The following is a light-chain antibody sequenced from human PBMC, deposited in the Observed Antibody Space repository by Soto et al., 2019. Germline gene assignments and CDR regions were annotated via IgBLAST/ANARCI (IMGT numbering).Light chain of an antibody. CDR3: QHYGASQYT. J-gene: IGKJ2*01. Sequence: IVLTRSPGTLSLSPGETATLSCRASQSVTSSNLAWYQQRPGQAPRLLIYGASYRATGIAEKFSGSGSGADFRLTISRLEPEDFAVYYCQHYGASQYTFGQGTKLEIK. V-gene: IGKV3-20*01. CDR1: QSVTSSN. CDR2: GAS.